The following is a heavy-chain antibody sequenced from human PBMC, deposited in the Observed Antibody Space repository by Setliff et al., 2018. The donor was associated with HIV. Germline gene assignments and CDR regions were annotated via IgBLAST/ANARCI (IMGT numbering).Heavy chain of an antibody. D-gene: IGHD3-16*01. V-gene: IGHV4-28*06. CDR1: GYSISSSHW. CDR2: IYYSGST. CDR3: AKTVVGDSYALPNDGFDI. Sequence: SETLSLTCAVSGYSISSSHWWGWIRQPPGKGLEWIGYIYYSGSTNYNPSLKSRATMSVDTSNNRFSLKLSSVTALDTAVYYCAKTVVGDSYALPNDGFDIWGQGTVVTVSS. J-gene: IGHJ3*02.